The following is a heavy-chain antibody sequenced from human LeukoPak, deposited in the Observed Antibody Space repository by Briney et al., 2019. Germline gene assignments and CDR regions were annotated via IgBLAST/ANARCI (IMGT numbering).Heavy chain of an antibody. Sequence: ASVKVSCKASGYTFTSYYMYWVRQAPGQGLEWMGIINPSGGSTSYAQKFQGRVTLTRDTSTSTVYMELSSLRSEDTAVYYCARGPRWGRQLVQGYFDYWGQGTLVTVSS. D-gene: IGHD6-13*01. CDR2: INPSGGST. CDR3: ARGPRWGRQLVQGYFDY. V-gene: IGHV1-46*01. J-gene: IGHJ4*02. CDR1: GYTFTSYY.